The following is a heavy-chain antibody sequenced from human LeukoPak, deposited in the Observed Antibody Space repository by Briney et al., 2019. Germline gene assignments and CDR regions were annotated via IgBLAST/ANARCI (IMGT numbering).Heavy chain of an antibody. V-gene: IGHV3-23*01. CDR2: ISGSGGST. D-gene: IGHD3-10*01. Sequence: GGSLRLSCAASGFTFSSYAMSWVRQAPGKGLEWVSAISGSGGSTYYADSVKGRLTISRDNSKNTLYLQMNSLRAEDTAVYYCAKSQTYYYGSGSPDWGQGTLVTVSS. CDR3: AKSQTYYYGSGSPD. J-gene: IGHJ4*02. CDR1: GFTFSSYA.